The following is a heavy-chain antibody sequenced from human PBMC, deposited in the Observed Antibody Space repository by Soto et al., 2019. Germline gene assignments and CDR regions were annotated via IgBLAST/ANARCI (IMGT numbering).Heavy chain of an antibody. CDR1: GGSISSGGYY. CDR2: IYYSGST. Sequence: QVQLQESGPGLVKPSQTLSLTCTVSGGSISSGGYYWSWIRQHPGKGLEWIGYIYYSGSTYYNPSLKSRVTTSVDTSKNQLPLKLSSVTAAATAVYECAREAPRGHGAGDDWGQGTLVTVSS. V-gene: IGHV4-31*03. D-gene: IGHD3-10*01. CDR3: AREAPRGHGAGDD. J-gene: IGHJ4*02.